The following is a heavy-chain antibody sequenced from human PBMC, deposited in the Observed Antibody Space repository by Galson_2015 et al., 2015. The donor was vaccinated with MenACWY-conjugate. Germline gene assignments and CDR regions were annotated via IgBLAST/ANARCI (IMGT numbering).Heavy chain of an antibody. CDR2: ISYEGSIQ. V-gene: IGHV3-30*18. CDR3: AKEAAQRASVALYY. Sequence: SLRLSCAASGFTFSSYGMQWVRQAPGKGLDWVAVISYEGSIQHYGDSVKGRFTISRDNSKNTLYLQMNSLRVEDTAVYYCAKEAAQRASVALYYWGQGTLVTVSS. CDR1: GFTFSSYG. D-gene: IGHD6-19*01. J-gene: IGHJ4*02.